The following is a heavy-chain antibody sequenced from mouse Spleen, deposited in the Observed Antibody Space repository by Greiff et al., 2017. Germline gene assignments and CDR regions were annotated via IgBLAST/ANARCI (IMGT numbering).Heavy chain of an antibody. J-gene: IGHJ2*01. Sequence: QVQLQQPGAELVKPGASVKLSCKASGYTFTSYWMQWVKQRPGQGLEWIGEIDPSDSYTNYNQKFKGKATLTVDTSSSTAYMQLSSLTSEDSAVYYCASSAYYRYGYWGQGTTLTVSS. CDR2: IDPSDSYT. CDR1: GYTFTSYW. CDR3: ASSAYYRYGY. V-gene: IGHV1-50*01. D-gene: IGHD2-14*01.